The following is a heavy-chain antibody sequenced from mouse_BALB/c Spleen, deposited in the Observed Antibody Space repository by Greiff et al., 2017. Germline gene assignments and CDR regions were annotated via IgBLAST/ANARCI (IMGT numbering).Heavy chain of an antibody. J-gene: IGHJ3*01. CDR2: IYPGDGDT. D-gene: IGHD2-1*01. Sequence: QVQLKQSGAELARPGASVKLSCKASGYTFTSYWMQWVKQRPGQGLEWIGAIYPGDGDTRYTQKFKGKATLTADKSSSTAYMQLSSLASEDSAVYYCARSNYGNSLAYWGQGTLVTVSA. CDR3: ARSNYGNSLAY. CDR1: GYTFTSYW. V-gene: IGHV1-87*01.